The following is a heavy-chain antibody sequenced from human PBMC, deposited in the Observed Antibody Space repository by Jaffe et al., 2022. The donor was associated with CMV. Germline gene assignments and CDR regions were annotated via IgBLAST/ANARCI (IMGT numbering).Heavy chain of an antibody. V-gene: IGHV4-34*01. CDR3: ARGRRALYSSSWTERRPNPGGEFDP. CDR1: GGSFSGYY. J-gene: IGHJ5*02. Sequence: QVQLQQWGAGLLKPSETLSLTCAVYGGSFSGYYWSWIRQPPGKGLEWIGEINHSGSTNYNPSLKSRVTISVDTSKNQFSLKLSSVTAADTAVYYCARGRRALYSSSWTERRPNPGGEFDPWGQGTLVTVSS. CDR2: INHSGST. D-gene: IGHD6-13*01.